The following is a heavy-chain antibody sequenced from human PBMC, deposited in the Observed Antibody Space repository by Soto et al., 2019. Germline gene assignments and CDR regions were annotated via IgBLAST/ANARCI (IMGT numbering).Heavy chain of an antibody. V-gene: IGHV1-69*13. CDR2: IIPIFGTA. J-gene: IGHJ3*02. CDR3: ARDENPEPSLYYYDSSGYYGTAFDI. Sequence: GASVKVSCKASGGTFSSYAISWVRQAPGQGLEWMGGIIPIFGTANYAQKFQGRVTITADESTSTAYMELSSLRSEDTAVYYCARDENPEPSLYYYDSSGYYGTAFDIWGQGTMVTVSS. D-gene: IGHD3-22*01. CDR1: GGTFSSYA.